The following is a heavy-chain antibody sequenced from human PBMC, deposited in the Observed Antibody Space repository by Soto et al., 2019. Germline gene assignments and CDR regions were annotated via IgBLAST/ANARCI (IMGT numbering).Heavy chain of an antibody. Sequence: GGSLRLSCAASGFTFSXYAMSWVRQAPGKGLEWVSAISGSGGSTYYADSVKGRFTISRDNSKNTLYLQMNSLRAEDTAVYYCAKDESXSSASSWHATYYYYGMDVWGQGTTVTVSS. CDR1: GFTFSXYA. D-gene: IGHD6-13*01. CDR2: ISGSGGST. V-gene: IGHV3-23*01. J-gene: IGHJ6*02. CDR3: AKDESXSSASSWHATYYYYGMDV.